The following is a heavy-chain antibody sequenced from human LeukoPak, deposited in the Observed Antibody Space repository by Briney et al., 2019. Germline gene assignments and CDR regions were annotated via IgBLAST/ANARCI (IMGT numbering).Heavy chain of an antibody. V-gene: IGHV4-59*11. J-gene: IGHJ4*02. CDR3: ARGPSFSGYVNY. Sequence: KPSETLSLTCTVPGASISSHYWSWIRPPPGKGLEWVGYIFYRGSTNYNPSLQSRVTISLDTSKNQFSLNLTSVTAADTAVYYCARGPSFSGYVNYWGQGALVTVSS. D-gene: IGHD5-12*01. CDR2: IFYRGST. CDR1: GASISSHY.